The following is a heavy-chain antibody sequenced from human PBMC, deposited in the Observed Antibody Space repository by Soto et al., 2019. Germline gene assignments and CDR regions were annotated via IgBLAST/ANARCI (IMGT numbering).Heavy chain of an antibody. D-gene: IGHD3-3*01. J-gene: IGHJ6*03. CDR2: IYYSGST. CDR1: GGSISSSSYY. Sequence: SETLSLTCTVSGGSISSSSYYWGWIRQPPGKGLEWIGSIYYSGSTYYNPSLKSRVTISVDTSKNQFSLKLSSVTAADTAVYYCARLNYDFWSGYLYYYYMDVWGKGTMVTVSS. CDR3: ARLNYDFWSGYLYYYYMDV. V-gene: IGHV4-39*01.